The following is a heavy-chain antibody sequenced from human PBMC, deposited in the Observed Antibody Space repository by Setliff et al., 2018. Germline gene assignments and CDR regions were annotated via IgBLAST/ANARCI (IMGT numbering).Heavy chain of an antibody. CDR2: INNYNFNT. V-gene: IGHV1-18*01. J-gene: IGHJ4*02. CDR3: ARINFYVSSGYYYAPEL. CDR1: GFTFTDYE. Sequence: ASVKVSCKSSGFTFTDYEITWVRQVPGQGLEWMGWINNYNFNTQYAQKFQGRVTVTTDTSTTTAYMELRSLRADDTAVYYCARINFYVSSGYYYAPELWGQGTTVTVSS. D-gene: IGHD3-22*01.